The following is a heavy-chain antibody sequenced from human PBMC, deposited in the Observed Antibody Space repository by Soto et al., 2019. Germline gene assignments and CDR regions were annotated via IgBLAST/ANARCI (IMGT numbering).Heavy chain of an antibody. CDR2: IYPGDFDI. D-gene: IGHD3-10*01. V-gene: IGHV5-51*01. CDR3: ARAFGEEYYDRRSWYSAY. CDR1: GYKFIDYW. J-gene: IGHJ4*02. Sequence: GESLKISCKGSGYKFIDYWIGWVRQVPGKGLEWMGSIYPGDFDIKYGPSFQGQVTISADKSITTVYLQWSSLKASDTGIYYCARAFGEEYYDRRSWYSAYWGQGTQVTVS.